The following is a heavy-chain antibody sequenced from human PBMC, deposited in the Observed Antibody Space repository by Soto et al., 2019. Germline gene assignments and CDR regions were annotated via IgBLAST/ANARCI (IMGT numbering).Heavy chain of an antibody. CDR2: IYYSGNT. Sequence: QVQLQESGPGLVKPSQSVSLTCTVSGVSISSGDYYWSWIRQPPGKGLEWIGYIYYSGNTNYAPSLGSRLTISIDTSRNQFSLHLMSVTAADTAIYYCARYTNFSPYYPGVDVWGQGTTVTVSS. CDR3: ARYTNFSPYYPGVDV. D-gene: IGHD2-8*01. V-gene: IGHV4-30-4*01. J-gene: IGHJ6*02. CDR1: GVSISSGDYY.